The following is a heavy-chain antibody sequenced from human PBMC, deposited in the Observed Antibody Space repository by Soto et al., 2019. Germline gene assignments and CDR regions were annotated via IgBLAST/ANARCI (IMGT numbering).Heavy chain of an antibody. CDR2: INPNSGGT. CDR1: GYTFTGYY. CDR3: ARDPTYYYDSSGYYFDY. Sequence: QVQLVQSGAEVKKPGASVKVSCKASGYTFTGYYMHWVRQAPGQGLEWMGWINPNSGGTNYAQKFQGWVNMTRDTSISTAYMELSRLRSDDTAVYYCARDPTYYYDSSGYYFDYWGQGTLVTVSS. V-gene: IGHV1-2*04. D-gene: IGHD3-22*01. J-gene: IGHJ4*02.